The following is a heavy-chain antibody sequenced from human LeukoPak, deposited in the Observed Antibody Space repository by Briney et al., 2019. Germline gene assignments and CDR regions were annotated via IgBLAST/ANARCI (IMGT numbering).Heavy chain of an antibody. Sequence: ASVKVSCKVSGYTLSEVAMHWVRQAPGKGLEWMGGLDPEDGETIYAREFQGRVTMTEDTSTDTAYMELSSPSSEDTAVYYCATSLPPDGIVGATVDWFDPWGQGTLVTVSS. J-gene: IGHJ5*02. CDR2: LDPEDGET. CDR3: ATSLPPDGIVGATVDWFDP. CDR1: GYTLSEVA. D-gene: IGHD1-26*01. V-gene: IGHV1-24*01.